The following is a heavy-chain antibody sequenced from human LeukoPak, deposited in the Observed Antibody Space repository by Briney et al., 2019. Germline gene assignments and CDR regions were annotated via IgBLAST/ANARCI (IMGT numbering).Heavy chain of an antibody. CDR1: GGSISSGGYS. CDR3: ARTTEGGYTYDYFYYYYMDV. CDR2: IYYSGST. V-gene: IGHV4-30-4*07. J-gene: IGHJ6*03. D-gene: IGHD5-18*01. Sequence: SQTLCLTCAVSGGSISSGGYSWSWIRQPPGKGLEWIGYIYYSGSTYYNPSLKRRVTISVDTSKNQFSLTLSSVTAADTAVYYCARTTEGGYTYDYFYYYYMDVWGKGTTVTISS.